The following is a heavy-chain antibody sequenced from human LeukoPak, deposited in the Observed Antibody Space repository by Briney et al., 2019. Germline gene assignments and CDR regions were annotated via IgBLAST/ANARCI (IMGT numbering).Heavy chain of an antibody. CDR2: IASDGPI. CDR3: VTARGEV. Sequence: GGSLRLSCEASGLTVQIEFQSWVRQASGEGPEDVSLIASDGPIYYADSVKGQFTISRDNFKNTVYRQMSSLTSEDTSVYYCVTARGEVWGQGTIVTVSS. J-gene: IGHJ3*01. D-gene: IGHD7-27*01. V-gene: IGHV3-53*01. CDR1: GLTVQIEF.